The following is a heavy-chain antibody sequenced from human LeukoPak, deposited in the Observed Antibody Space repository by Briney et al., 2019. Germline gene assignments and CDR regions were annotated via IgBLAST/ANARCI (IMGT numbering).Heavy chain of an antibody. CDR3: AKVAGYYDSSGYTYYYYYYMDV. J-gene: IGHJ6*03. CDR2: ISGSGGST. CDR1: GFTFSSYG. V-gene: IGHV3-23*01. D-gene: IGHD3-22*01. Sequence: PGGSLSLSCAASGFTFSSYGMSWVRQAPGKGLEWVSAISGSGGSTYYADSVKGRFTISRDNSKNTLYLQMNSLRAEDTAVYYCAKVAGYYDSSGYTYYYYYYMDVWGKGTTVTISS.